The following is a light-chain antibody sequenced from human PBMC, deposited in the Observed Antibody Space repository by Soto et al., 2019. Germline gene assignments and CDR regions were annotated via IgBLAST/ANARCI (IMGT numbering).Light chain of an antibody. CDR1: QSVSSSY. V-gene: IGKV3-20*01. Sequence: EIVLTQSPGTLSLSPGERATLSCRASQSVSSSYLAWYQQKPGQAPRLLIYGASSRATGIPDRFSGSGSGTAFTLTISRMEPEDVALYYCQQDGSSFTFGQGTKLEIK. CDR2: GAS. J-gene: IGKJ2*01. CDR3: QQDGSSFT.